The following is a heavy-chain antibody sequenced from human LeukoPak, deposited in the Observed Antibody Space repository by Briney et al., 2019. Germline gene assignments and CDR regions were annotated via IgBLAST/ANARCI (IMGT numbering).Heavy chain of an antibody. CDR2: INTNTGSP. V-gene: IGHV7-4-1*02. CDR3: ARAVGSRTFQH. Sequence: GASVKVSCKASGGTFSSYAISWVRQAPGQGLEWMGWINTNTGSPTYAQGFTGRFVFSLDTSVSTAYLQISSLKAEDTAVYYCARAVGSRTFQHWGQGTLVTVSS. CDR1: GGTFSSYA. D-gene: IGHD2-15*01. J-gene: IGHJ1*01.